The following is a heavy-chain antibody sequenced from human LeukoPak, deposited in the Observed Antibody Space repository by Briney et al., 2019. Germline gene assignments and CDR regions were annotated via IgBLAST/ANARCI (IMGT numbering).Heavy chain of an antibody. CDR3: ARDPVQKYSSGPGWSDP. Sequence: ASVRVSCTASGYTFTSYGISWVRQAHGQGLEWMGWISAYNGNTNYAQKLQGRVTMTTDTSTSTAYMELRSLRSDDTAVYYCARDPVQKYSSGPGWSDPWGQGTLVTVSS. J-gene: IGHJ5*02. CDR2: ISAYNGNT. D-gene: IGHD6-19*01. CDR1: GYTFTSYG. V-gene: IGHV1-18*01.